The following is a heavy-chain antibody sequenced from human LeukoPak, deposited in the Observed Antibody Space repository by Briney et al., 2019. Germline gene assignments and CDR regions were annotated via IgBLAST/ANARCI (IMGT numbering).Heavy chain of an antibody. V-gene: IGHV4-59*01. J-gene: IGHJ6*02. Sequence: SETLSLTCTVSGGSISSYYWSWIRQPPGKGLEWIGYIYYSGSTNYNPSLKSRVTISVDTSKNQFSLKLSSVTAADTAVYYCAGMKTYYDILTGYYRPSYYYYGMDVWGQGTTVTVSS. CDR3: AGMKTYYDILTGYYRPSYYYYGMDV. CDR1: GGSISSYY. D-gene: IGHD3-9*01. CDR2: IYYSGST.